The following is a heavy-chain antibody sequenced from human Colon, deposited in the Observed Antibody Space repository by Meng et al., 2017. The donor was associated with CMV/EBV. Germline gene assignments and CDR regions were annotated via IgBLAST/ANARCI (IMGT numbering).Heavy chain of an antibody. D-gene: IGHD3-3*01. J-gene: IGHJ4*02. V-gene: IGHV1-2*02. CDR2: FNPSSGGA. CDR3: ARDRDIKVLIFLEYDY. CDR1: GYTCTGHY. Sequence: GYTCTGHYLHWVRQAPGQGLEWMGWFNPSSGGAKYAQKFQGRVTMTGDPSITTAYMELDRLRFDDTAVYYCARDRDIKVLIFLEYDYWGQGTLVTVSS.